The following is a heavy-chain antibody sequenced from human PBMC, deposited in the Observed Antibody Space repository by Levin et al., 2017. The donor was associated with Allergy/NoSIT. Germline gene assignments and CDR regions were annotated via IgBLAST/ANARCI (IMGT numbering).Heavy chain of an antibody. J-gene: IGHJ4*02. V-gene: IGHV3-30-3*01. Sequence: GGSLRLSCAASGFTFRSFAMHWVRQAPGKGLEWVAVISDDGSNKYYADSVKGRFTISRDNSKNTFFLQMNSLRADDTAVYYCASAGYSSGWRHPGDYWGQGTLVTVSS. CDR2: ISDDGSNK. CDR1: GFTFRSFA. CDR3: ASAGYSSGWRHPGDY. D-gene: IGHD6-19*01.